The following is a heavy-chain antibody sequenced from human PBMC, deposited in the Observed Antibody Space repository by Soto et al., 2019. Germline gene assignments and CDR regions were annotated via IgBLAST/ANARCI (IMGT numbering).Heavy chain of an antibody. CDR1: GFDFYNYS. V-gene: IGHV3-30-3*01. Sequence: QVRLVESGGGVVQPGGSLRLSCAASGFDFYNYSMHWVRQAPGKGLEWVAIMSMDGTQKYYTDSVKGRFTISRDNSKSMFFLQTSSLRPEDTAVYFCARDRVPYVYFYYGMDVWGQGTTVTVSS. J-gene: IGHJ6*02. D-gene: IGHD3-10*02. CDR3: ARDRVPYVYFYYGMDV. CDR2: MSMDGTQK.